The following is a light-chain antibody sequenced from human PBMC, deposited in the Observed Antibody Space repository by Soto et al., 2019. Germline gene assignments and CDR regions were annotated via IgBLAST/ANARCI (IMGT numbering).Light chain of an antibody. CDR3: QLRSIWPIT. V-gene: IGKV3-11*01. CDR1: QTVSSK. J-gene: IGKJ5*01. CDR2: GES. Sequence: ATLSVKKREXXXXXXXASQTVSSKVAWYQHKXGQAPRLLIYGESXRATGFPARFSGSGSGTDFTLTISSLEPEDFAVYYCQLRSIWPITFCQGTRLEIK.